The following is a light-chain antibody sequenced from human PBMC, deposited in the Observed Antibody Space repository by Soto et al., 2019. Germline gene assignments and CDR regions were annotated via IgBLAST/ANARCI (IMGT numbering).Light chain of an antibody. V-gene: IGLV2-8*01. Sequence: QSALTQPPSASGSPGQSVTISCTGTSSDVGGYNYVSWHQHHPGKAPKLMIYEVSKRPSGVPDRFSGSKSGNTASLTVSGLQAEDEADYYCCSYAGSNSLVFGGVTKLTVL. CDR2: EVS. J-gene: IGLJ2*01. CDR3: CSYAGSNSLV. CDR1: SSDVGGYNY.